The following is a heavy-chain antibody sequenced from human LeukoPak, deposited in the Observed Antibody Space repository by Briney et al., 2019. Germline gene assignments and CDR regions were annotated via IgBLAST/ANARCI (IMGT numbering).Heavy chain of an antibody. D-gene: IGHD6-19*01. CDR3: AKDDTSGWYDY. CDR1: GFTFSSYW. V-gene: IGHV3-7*03. J-gene: IGHJ4*02. Sequence: GGSLRLSCAASGFTFSSYWMSWVRQAPGKGLEWVANIKQDGSEKYYVDSVKGRFTISRDNAKNSLYLQMNSLRAEDTAVYYCAKDDTSGWYDYWGQGTLVTVSS. CDR2: IKQDGSEK.